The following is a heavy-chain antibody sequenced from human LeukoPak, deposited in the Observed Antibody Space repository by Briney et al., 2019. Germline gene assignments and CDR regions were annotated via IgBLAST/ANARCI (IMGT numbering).Heavy chain of an antibody. CDR1: GFTFSSYG. CDR2: ISYDGSNK. Sequence: GGSLRLSCAASGFTFSSYGMHWVRQAPGKGLEWVAVISYDGSNKYYADSVKGRFTISRDNSKNTLYLQMNSLRAEDTAVYYCAKGWSTPTYFDYWGQGTLVTVSS. J-gene: IGHJ4*02. D-gene: IGHD3-3*01. V-gene: IGHV3-30*18. CDR3: AKGWSTPTYFDY.